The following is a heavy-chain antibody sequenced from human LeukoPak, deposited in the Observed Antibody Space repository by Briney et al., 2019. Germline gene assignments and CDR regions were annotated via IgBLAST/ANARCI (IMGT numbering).Heavy chain of an antibody. V-gene: IGHV4-61*02. D-gene: IGHD3-9*01. J-gene: IGHJ2*01. Sequence: SQTLSLTCAVSGGSISSGSYYWSWIRQPAGKGLEWIGRIYSSGGTNYNPSLKSRVTISLDTSKNQFSLKLSSVTAADTAVYCCARQYSDILTGYHRGELYWYFDLWGRGTLVTVSS. CDR2: IYSSGGT. CDR1: GGSISSGSYY. CDR3: ARQYSDILTGYHRGELYWYFDL.